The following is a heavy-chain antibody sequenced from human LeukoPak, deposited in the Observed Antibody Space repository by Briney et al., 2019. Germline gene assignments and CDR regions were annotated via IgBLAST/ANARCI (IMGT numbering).Heavy chain of an antibody. D-gene: IGHD6-19*01. J-gene: IGHJ6*02. CDR2: IPYDGSNK. V-gene: IGHV3-30*18. Sequence: GRSLRLSCAASGFTFSSYGMHWVRQAPGKGLEWVAVIPYDGSNKYYADSVKGRFTISRDNSKNTLYLQMNSLRAEDTAVYYCAKDGDSSGWYGTYYYYYGMDVWGQGTTVTVSS. CDR3: AKDGDSSGWYGTYYYYYGMDV. CDR1: GFTFSSYG.